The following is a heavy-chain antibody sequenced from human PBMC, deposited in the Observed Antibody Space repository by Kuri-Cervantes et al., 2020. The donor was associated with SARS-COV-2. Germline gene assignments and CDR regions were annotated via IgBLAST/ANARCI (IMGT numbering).Heavy chain of an antibody. CDR2: IYYSGST. CDR3: ARVKAPVLRFLEWPKKTYYFDY. CDR1: GGSITSGGYY. V-gene: IGHV4-31*02. J-gene: IGHJ4*02. Sequence: SCTVSGGSITSGGYYWSWMRRHPGKGLEWIGYIYYSGSTYYNPSLKSRVTISVDTSKNQFSLKLSSVTAADTAVYYCARVKAPVLRFLEWPKKTYYFDYWGQGTLVTVSS. D-gene: IGHD3-3*01.